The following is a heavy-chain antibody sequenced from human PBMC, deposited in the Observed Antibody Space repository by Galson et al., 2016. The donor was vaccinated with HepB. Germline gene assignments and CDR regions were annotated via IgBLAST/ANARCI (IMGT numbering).Heavy chain of an antibody. D-gene: IGHD5-24*01. CDR2: TCYKTKWHN. Sequence: CAISGDSVSSNSAAWHWIRQSPPSGREWLGRTCYKTKWHNDYAPSVKGRITINPDTYKNLFSLQLHSATPEDTAVYYCARGETAPATDWYFDLWGRGTLVTVSS. CDR1: GDSVSSNSAA. CDR3: ARGETAPATDWYFDL. V-gene: IGHV6-1*01. J-gene: IGHJ2*01.